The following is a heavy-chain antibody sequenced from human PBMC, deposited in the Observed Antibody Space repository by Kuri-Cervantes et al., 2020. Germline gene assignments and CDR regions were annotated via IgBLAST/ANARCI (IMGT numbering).Heavy chain of an antibody. J-gene: IGHJ4*02. CDR3: ARDFYRGRDH. V-gene: IGHV3-7*01. Sequence: GESLKISCAASGFTFSSYWMSWVRQAPGKGLEWVGNIKQDGGEKYYVDSVKGRFTISRDNAKNSLYLQMNSLRAEDTAVYYCARDFYRGRDHWGQGTLVTVSS. D-gene: IGHD2/OR15-2a*01. CDR1: GFTFSSYW. CDR2: IKQDGGEK.